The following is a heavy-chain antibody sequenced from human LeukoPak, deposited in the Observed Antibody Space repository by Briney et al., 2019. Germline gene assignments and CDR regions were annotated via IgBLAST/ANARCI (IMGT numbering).Heavy chain of an antibody. CDR1: GGSISSYY. V-gene: IGHV4-59*12. CDR2: IYHSGST. J-gene: IGHJ4*02. D-gene: IGHD6-6*01. Sequence: SETLSLTCTVSGGSISSYYWSWIRQPPGKGLEWIGYIYHSGSTYYNPSLKSRVTISVDRSKNQFSLKLSSVTAADTAVYYCARGISSSPYFDYWGQGTLVTVSS. CDR3: ARGISSSPYFDY.